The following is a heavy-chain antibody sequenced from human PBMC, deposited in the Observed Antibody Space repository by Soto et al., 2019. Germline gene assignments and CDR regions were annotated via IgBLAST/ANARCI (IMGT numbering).Heavy chain of an antibody. D-gene: IGHD4-17*01. V-gene: IGHV4-34*01. CDR3: ARGPAVTLPWDFIDS. CDR1: GGSFSGYC. CDR2: INHSGNT. J-gene: IGHJ4*02. Sequence: QEQLQQWGAGLLKPSETLSLTCVVYGGSFSGYCWSWIRQPPGKGLEWIGEINHSGNTNYNPSLKSRVTISIDTSKNQFSLKLNSVTAADTAVYYCARGPAVTLPWDFIDSWGQGTLVAVSS.